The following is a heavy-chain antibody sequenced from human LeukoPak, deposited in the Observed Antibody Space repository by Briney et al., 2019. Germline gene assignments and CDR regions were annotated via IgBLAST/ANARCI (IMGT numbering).Heavy chain of an antibody. V-gene: IGHV4-34*01. D-gene: IGHD3-3*01. CDR2: INHSGST. J-gene: IGHJ6*02. CDR1: GGSFSGYY. CDR3: ARAPGIFGVVISSYYYYGMDV. Sequence: SETLSLTCAVYGGSFSGYYWSWIRQPPGKGLEWIGEINHSGSTNYNPSLKSRVTISVDTSKNQFSLKLSSVTAADTAVYYCARAPGIFGVVISSYYYYGMDVWGQGTTVTVSS.